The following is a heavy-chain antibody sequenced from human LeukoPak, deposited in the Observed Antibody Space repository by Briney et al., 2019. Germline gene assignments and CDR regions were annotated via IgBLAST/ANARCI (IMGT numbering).Heavy chain of an antibody. CDR3: ARETRDIVAEGAYGRHFDY. J-gene: IGHJ4*02. CDR1: GFTFSSYA. D-gene: IGHD2-15*01. CDR2: ISYDGSNK. Sequence: GGSLRLSCAASGFTFSSYAMHWVRQAPGKGLEWVAVISYDGSNKYYADSVKGRFTISRDNSKNTLYLQMNSLRAEDTAVYYCARETRDIVAEGAYGRHFDYWGQGTLVTVSS. V-gene: IGHV3-30-3*01.